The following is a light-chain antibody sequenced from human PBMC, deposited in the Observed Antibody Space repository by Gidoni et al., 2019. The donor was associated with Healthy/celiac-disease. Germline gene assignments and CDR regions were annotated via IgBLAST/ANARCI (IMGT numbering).Light chain of an antibody. V-gene: IGKV3-15*01. CDR3: QQYNNWIT. CDR2: GAS. Sequence: EIVMTQSPATLSVSPGERATLSCRASQSVSSNLAWYQPKPGQAPRPLIYGASTRATGIPARFSGSGSGTEFTLTISSLQSEDFAVYYCQQYNNWITFGQGTRLEIK. CDR1: QSVSSN. J-gene: IGKJ5*01.